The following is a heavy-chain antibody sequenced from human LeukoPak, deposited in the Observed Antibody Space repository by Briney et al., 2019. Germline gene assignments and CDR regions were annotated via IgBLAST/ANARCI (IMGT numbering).Heavy chain of an antibody. CDR1: GGSIRSGDHN. J-gene: IGHJ6*03. D-gene: IGHD2-15*01. V-gene: IGHV4-39*07. Sequence: PSETLSLTCSVSGGSIRSGDHNWAWVRQPPGKGLEFIGSLDESGRPYYNRPLKSRVSISGDTSGKQFSLNLTSVTAADTAVYFCARDLGGYPFFMDVWGRGTTVIVSS. CDR2: LDESGRP. CDR3: ARDLGGYPFFMDV.